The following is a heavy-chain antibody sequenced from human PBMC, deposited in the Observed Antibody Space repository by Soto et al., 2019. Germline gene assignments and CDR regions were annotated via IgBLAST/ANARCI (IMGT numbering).Heavy chain of an antibody. V-gene: IGHV3-30-3*01. CDR2: ISYDGSNK. Sequence: GGSLRLSCAASGFTFSSYAMHWVRQAPGKGLEWVAVISYDGSNKYYADSVKGRFTISRDNSKNTLYLQMNSLRAEDTAVYYCARDGGVQSGGYYYYGMDVWGQGTTVTVSS. CDR1: GFTFSSYA. J-gene: IGHJ6*02. D-gene: IGHD3-3*01. CDR3: ARDGGVQSGGYYYYGMDV.